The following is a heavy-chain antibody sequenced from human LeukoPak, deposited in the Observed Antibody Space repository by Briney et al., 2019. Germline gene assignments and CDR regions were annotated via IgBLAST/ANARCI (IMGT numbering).Heavy chain of an antibody. CDR3: ARGLVGATPFDY. V-gene: IGHV4-34*01. CDR1: GGSFSGYY. D-gene: IGHD1-26*01. CDR2: INHSGST. Sequence: SETLSLTCAVYGGSFSGYYWSWIRQPPGKGLEWIGEINHSGSTNYNPSLKSRVTISVDTSKNQFSLKLSSVTAADTAVYYCARGLVGATPFDYWGQGALVTVSS. J-gene: IGHJ4*02.